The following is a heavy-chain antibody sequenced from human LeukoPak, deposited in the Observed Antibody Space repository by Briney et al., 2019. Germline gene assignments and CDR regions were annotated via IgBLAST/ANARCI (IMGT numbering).Heavy chain of an antibody. Sequence: SVKDSCKASGGTFSSYAISWVRQAPGQGLEWMGGIIPIFGTANYAQKFQCRVTITADESTSTAYMELSSLRSEDTAVYYCARIPSYYYYYGMDVWGQGTTVTVSS. CDR1: GGTFSSYA. J-gene: IGHJ6*02. CDR2: IIPIFGTA. V-gene: IGHV1-69*13. CDR3: ARIPSYYYYYGMDV.